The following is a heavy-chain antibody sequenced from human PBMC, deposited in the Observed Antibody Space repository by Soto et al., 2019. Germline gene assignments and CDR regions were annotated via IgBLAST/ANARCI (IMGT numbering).Heavy chain of an antibody. V-gene: IGHV3-7*01. CDR2: IKQDGSDK. J-gene: IGHJ4*02. CDR1: EFTFSSYW. CDR3: VRKVCDY. Sequence: GGSLRLSCAASEFTFSSYWMYWVRQAPGKGLEWVANIKQDGSDKYYVDSVKGRFTISRENAKNSLCLQMKSLREEDTDVYYCVRKVCDYWGQGTLVPVSS. D-gene: IGHD3-10*01.